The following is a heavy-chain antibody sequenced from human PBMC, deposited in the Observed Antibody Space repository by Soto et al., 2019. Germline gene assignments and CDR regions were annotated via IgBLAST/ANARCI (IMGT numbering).Heavy chain of an antibody. CDR3: PNTLGGWADDY. CDR2: ISYDGSNK. Sequence: PGGSLRLSCAASGFTFSSYGMHWVRQAPGKGLEWVAVISYDGSNKYYADSVKGRFTISRDNSKNTLYLQMNSLRAEDTAVYYCPNTLGGWADDYWGQGTLVTVSS. D-gene: IGHD6-19*01. V-gene: IGHV3-30*18. CDR1: GFTFSSYG. J-gene: IGHJ4*02.